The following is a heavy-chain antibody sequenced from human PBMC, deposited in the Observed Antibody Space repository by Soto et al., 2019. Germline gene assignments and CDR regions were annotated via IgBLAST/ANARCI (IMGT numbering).Heavy chain of an antibody. CDR2: ISYDGSNK. CDR3: ARAGGDGGSCYTLVGLRYGMDV. D-gene: IGHD2-15*01. CDR1: GFTFSSYA. V-gene: IGHV3-30-3*01. Sequence: QVQLVESGGGVVQPGRSLRLSCAASGFTFSSYAMHWVRQAPGKGLEWVAVISYDGSNKYYADSVKGRFTISRDNSKNTLYLQMNSLRAEDTAVDYCARAGGDGGSCYTLVGLRYGMDVWGQGTTVTVSS. J-gene: IGHJ6*02.